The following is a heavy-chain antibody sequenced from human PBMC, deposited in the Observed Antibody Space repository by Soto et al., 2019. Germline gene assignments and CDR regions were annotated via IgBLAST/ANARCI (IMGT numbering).Heavy chain of an antibody. Sequence: EVQLLESGGGLVHPGGSLRLSCAASGFTFSIYAMSWVRQAPGKGLEWVSTIGGSGGGTSYADIVRGRFTISRDNSQNTLYLQMNSLIAEDTAVYYCAKDAPGSGWLSDYWGQGTLVTVSS. CDR2: IGGSGGGT. CDR3: AKDAPGSGWLSDY. J-gene: IGHJ4*02. CDR1: GFTFSIYA. D-gene: IGHD3-22*01. V-gene: IGHV3-23*01.